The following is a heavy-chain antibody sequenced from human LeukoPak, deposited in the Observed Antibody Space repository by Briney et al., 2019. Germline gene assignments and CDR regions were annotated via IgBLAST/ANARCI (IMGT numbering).Heavy chain of an antibody. D-gene: IGHD3-22*01. CDR2: TKSKTDGGKT. J-gene: IGHJ4*02. Sequence: GGSLRLSCAASGFTFSNAWMSWGRQSPGKGLEWLGPTKSKTDGGKTDCAAPVNSRFTISRDDSKHTLYLQMNSLQTQDTAVYYCTTDAVVVITPDYWGQGTLVTVSS. CDR1: GFTFSNAW. V-gene: IGHV3-15*01. CDR3: TTDAVVVITPDY.